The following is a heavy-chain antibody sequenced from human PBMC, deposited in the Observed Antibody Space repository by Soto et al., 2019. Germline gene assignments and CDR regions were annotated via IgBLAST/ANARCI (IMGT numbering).Heavy chain of an antibody. J-gene: IGHJ6*02. Sequence: GASVKVSCKASGGTFSSYAISWGRQAPGPRLEWMGGIIPIFGTANYAQKFQGRVTITADESTSTAYMELSSLRSEDTAVYYCARGASSGWYGSDYYYGMDVWGQGTTVTVSS. D-gene: IGHD6-19*01. V-gene: IGHV1-69*13. CDR1: GGTFSSYA. CDR2: IIPIFGTA. CDR3: ARGASSGWYGSDYYYGMDV.